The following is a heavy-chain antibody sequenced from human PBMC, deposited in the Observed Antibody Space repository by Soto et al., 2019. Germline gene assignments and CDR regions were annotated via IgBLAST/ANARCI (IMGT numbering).Heavy chain of an antibody. CDR3: ASTSDSSGYYSDY. Sequence: QLQLQESGPGLVKPSETLSLTCTVSGGSISSSSYYWGWIRQPPGKGLEWIGSIYYSGSTYYNPSLTSRVTLSVDTSKNQFSLQLSSVTAADPAVYYCASTSDSSGYYSDYWGQGTLVTVSS. V-gene: IGHV4-39*01. D-gene: IGHD3-22*01. CDR2: IYYSGST. J-gene: IGHJ4*02. CDR1: GGSISSSSYY.